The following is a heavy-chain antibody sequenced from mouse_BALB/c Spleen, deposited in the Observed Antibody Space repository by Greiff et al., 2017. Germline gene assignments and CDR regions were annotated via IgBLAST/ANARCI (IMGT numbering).Heavy chain of an antibody. D-gene: IGHD2-4*01. J-gene: IGHJ2*01. CDR2: INPSNGRT. CDR3: ARVFYYDYDGHYFDY. Sequence: QVQLQQPGAELVKPGASVKLSCKASGYTFTSYWMHWVKQRPGHGLEWIGEINPSNGRTNYNEKFKSKATLTVDKSSSTAYMQLSSLTSEDSAVYYCARVFYYDYDGHYFDYWGQGTTLTVSS. V-gene: IGHV1S81*02. CDR1: GYTFTSYW.